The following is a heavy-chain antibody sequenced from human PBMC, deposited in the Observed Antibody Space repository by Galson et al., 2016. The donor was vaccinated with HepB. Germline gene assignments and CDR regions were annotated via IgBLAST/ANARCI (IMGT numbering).Heavy chain of an antibody. CDR3: AGPGFGLILYGFDP. V-gene: IGHV4-39*01. CDR2: IYYSGNT. Sequence: SETLSLTCTVSGGSISSNTYYWGWIRQPPGKGLEWIGSIYYSGNTYYNPSLKSRVTISVDTSKNQFSLKLSSVTAADTAVYYCAGPGFGLILYGFDPWGQGTLVTVSS. D-gene: IGHD2-8*01. J-gene: IGHJ5*02. CDR1: GGSISSNTYY.